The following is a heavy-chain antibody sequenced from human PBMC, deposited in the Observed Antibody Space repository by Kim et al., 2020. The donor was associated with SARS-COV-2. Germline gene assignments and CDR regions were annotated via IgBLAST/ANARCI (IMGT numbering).Heavy chain of an antibody. CDR2: ISGSGGST. CDR3: AKDLGGAIVVVTAFDY. Sequence: GGSLRLSCAASGFTFSSYAMSWVRQAPGKGLEWVSAISGSGGSTYYADSVKGRFTISRDNSKNTLYLQMNSLRAEDTAVYYCAKDLGGAIVVVTAFDYWGQGTLVTVSS. CDR1: GFTFSSYA. J-gene: IGHJ4*02. V-gene: IGHV3-23*01. D-gene: IGHD2-21*02.